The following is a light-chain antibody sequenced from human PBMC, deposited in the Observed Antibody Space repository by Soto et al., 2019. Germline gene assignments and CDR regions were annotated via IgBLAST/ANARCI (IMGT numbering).Light chain of an antibody. CDR2: EVS. J-gene: IGLJ2*01. V-gene: IGLV2-14*01. CDR1: SSDVGGYNY. Sequence: QSALTQPASVSGSPGQSITISCTGTSSDVGGYNYVSWYQQYPGKAPKVVIYEVSNRPSGVSNRFSGSKSGNTASLTISGLQAEDEADYYCSSFTSSSTLVFGGGTKLTVL. CDR3: SSFTSSSTLV.